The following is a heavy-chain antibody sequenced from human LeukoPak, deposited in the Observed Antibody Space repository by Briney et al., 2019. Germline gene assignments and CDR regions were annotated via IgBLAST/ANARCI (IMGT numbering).Heavy chain of an antibody. J-gene: IGHJ4*02. CDR3: ARGGSFLGNYVY. Sequence: PSETLSLTCTVSGGSINSGGFYWSWIRQHPGKGLEWIGYIYYSGSTFYNPSLKSRVAISLDKSKNRFSLNLRSVTAADTAVYYCARGGSFLGNYVYWGQGTLVTVSS. CDR2: IYYSGST. CDR1: GGSINSGGFY. V-gene: IGHV4-31*03. D-gene: IGHD3-16*01.